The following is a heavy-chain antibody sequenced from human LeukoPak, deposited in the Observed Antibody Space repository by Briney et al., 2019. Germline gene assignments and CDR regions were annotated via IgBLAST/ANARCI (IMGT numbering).Heavy chain of an antibody. D-gene: IGHD2-15*01. CDR2: IYPGDSDT. J-gene: IGHJ4*02. V-gene: IGHV5-51*01. CDR1: GYSFTSYW. Sequence: GESLKISCKGSGYSFTSYWIGWVRQMPGKGLEWMGIIYPGDSDTRYSPSFQGQVTISADKSISTAYLQWSSLKASDTAMYYCAREGRYCGGGSCYADYWGQGTLVTVSS. CDR3: AREGRYCGGGSCYADY.